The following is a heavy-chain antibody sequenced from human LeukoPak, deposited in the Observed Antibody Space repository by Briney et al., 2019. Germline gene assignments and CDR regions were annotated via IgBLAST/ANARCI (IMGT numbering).Heavy chain of an antibody. V-gene: IGHV1-69*05. CDR3: ARARYRSSTSCYGNYYYYMDV. D-gene: IGHD2-2*01. J-gene: IGHJ6*03. Sequence: ASVKVSCKASGGPFSSYAISWVRQAPGQGLEWMGGIIPIFGTANYAEEFQGRVTITTDESTSTAYVELSSLRSEDTAVFYCARARYRSSTSCYGNYYYYMDVCGKGTTVTVSS. CDR1: GGPFSSYA. CDR2: IIPIFGTA.